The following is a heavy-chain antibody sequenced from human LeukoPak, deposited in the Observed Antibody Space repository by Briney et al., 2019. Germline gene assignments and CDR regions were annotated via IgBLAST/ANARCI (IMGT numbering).Heavy chain of an antibody. CDR1: GGSISSYY. Sequence: SETLSLTCTVSGGSISSYYWSWIRQPPGKGLEWIGYIYYSGSTNYNPSLKSRVTISVDTSKNQFSLKLSSVTAADTAVYYCARAMVAVAGYFDYWGQGTLVTVSS. CDR3: ARAMVAVAGYFDY. D-gene: IGHD6-19*01. J-gene: IGHJ4*02. CDR2: IYYSGST. V-gene: IGHV4-59*01.